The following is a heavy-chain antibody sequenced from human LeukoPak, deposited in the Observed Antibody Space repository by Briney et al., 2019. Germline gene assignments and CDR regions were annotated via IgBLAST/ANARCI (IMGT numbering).Heavy chain of an antibody. Sequence: ASVKVSCKASGYTFTGYYMHWVRQAPGQGLEWMGWINPNSGGTNYAQKFQGRVTMTRDTSISTAYMELSRLRSDDTAVYYCARDHYYDSSGYYYDYYYMDVWGKGTTVTISS. CDR2: INPNSGGT. CDR3: ARDHYYDSSGYYYDYYYMDV. CDR1: GYTFTGYY. V-gene: IGHV1-2*02. J-gene: IGHJ6*03. D-gene: IGHD3-22*01.